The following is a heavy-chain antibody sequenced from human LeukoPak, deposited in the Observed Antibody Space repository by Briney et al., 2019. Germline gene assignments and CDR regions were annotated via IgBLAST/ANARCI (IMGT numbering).Heavy chain of an antibody. J-gene: IGHJ4*02. V-gene: IGHV3-7*02. D-gene: IGHD3-22*01. CDR2: IKPDGSEE. CDR3: ANYYESSGFYD. CDR1: GFTFSAYW. Sequence: GGSLRLSCAASGFTFSAYWISWVRQSPGKGLEWVANIKPDGSEENYVDSVKSRFTISRDNAKNSLFLQMNSLRAEDTALYYCANYYESSGFYDWGQGTLVTVSS.